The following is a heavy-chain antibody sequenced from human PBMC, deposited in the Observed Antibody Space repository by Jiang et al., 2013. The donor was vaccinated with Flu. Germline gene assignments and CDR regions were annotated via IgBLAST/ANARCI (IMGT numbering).Heavy chain of an antibody. Sequence: KASGYTFTSYYMHWVRQAPGQGLEWMGIINPSGGSTSYAQKFQGRVTMARDTSTSTVYMELSSLRSEDTAVYYCARGYRGAQGLIVGTTDYWGQGTLVTVSS. D-gene: IGHD1-26*01. J-gene: IGHJ4*02. CDR1: GYTFTSYY. CDR3: ARGYRGAQGLIVGTTDY. CDR2: INPSGGST. V-gene: IGHV1-46*01.